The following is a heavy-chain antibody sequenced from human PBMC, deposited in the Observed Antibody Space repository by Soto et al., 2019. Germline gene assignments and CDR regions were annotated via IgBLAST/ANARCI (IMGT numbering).Heavy chain of an antibody. CDR3: AKYGLGNSPTAIDS. J-gene: IGHJ4*02. V-gene: IGHV3-21*04. CDR1: GFTFSSYS. CDR2: ISSSSSYI. Sequence: PGGSLRLSCAAYGFTFSSYSMNWVRQAPGKGLEWVSSISSSSSYIYYADSVKGRFTISRDNSKNMVFLQMNSLRAEDTALSYCAKYGLGNSPTAIDSWGPGTLGSVSS. D-gene: IGHD3-10*01.